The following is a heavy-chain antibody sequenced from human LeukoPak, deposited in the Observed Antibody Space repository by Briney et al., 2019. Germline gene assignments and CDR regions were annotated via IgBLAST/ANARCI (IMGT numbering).Heavy chain of an antibody. CDR1: GYTFTDYY. J-gene: IGHJ4*02. CDR2: INANSGDT. V-gene: IGHV1-2*02. Sequence: AASVKVSCKASGYTFTDYYMHWVRQAPGQGLEWMGWINANSGDTKYAQKFQGRVTMTRDTSISTAYMELSRLRSDDTAMYYCAREISGYSDYWGQGTLVTVSS. CDR3: AREISGYSDY. D-gene: IGHD3-22*01.